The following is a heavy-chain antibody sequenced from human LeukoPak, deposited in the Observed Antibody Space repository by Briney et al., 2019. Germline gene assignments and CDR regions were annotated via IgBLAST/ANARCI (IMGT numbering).Heavy chain of an antibody. CDR3: AKTSGSYYNSQLDY. D-gene: IGHD3-10*01. CDR1: GFTVSSNY. CDR2: IYSGGST. Sequence: GGSLRLSCAASGFTVSSNYMSWVRQAPGKGLEWVSVIYSGGSTYYADSVKGRFTISRDNSENTLYLQMNSLRAEDTAVYYCAKTSGSYYNSQLDYWGQGTLVTVSS. J-gene: IGHJ4*02. V-gene: IGHV3-53*05.